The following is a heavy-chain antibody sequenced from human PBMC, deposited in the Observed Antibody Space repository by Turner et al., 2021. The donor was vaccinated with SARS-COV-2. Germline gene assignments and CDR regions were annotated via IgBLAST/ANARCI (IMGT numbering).Heavy chain of an antibody. Sequence: QVQLQQWGAGLLKPSETLSLTFAVYGGSFSGYFWSWIRQPPGKGLEWIGEINHSASTNYNPSLKSRVTISVDTSKNQFSLKLSSVTAADTAVYYCARGQGWLQPPFGYWGQGTMVTVSS. CDR3: ARGQGWLQPPFGY. CDR1: GGSFSGYF. V-gene: IGHV4-34*01. J-gene: IGHJ4*02. CDR2: INHSAST. D-gene: IGHD3-3*01.